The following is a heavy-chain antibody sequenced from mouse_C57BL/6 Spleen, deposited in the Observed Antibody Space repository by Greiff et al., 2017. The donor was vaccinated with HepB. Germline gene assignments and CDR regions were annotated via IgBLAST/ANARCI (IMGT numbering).Heavy chain of an antibody. CDR2: INPSNGGT. CDR3: ARGGGNYVGYYAMDY. J-gene: IGHJ4*01. CDR1: GYTFTSYW. V-gene: IGHV1-53*01. Sequence: QVQLQQPGTELVKPGASVKLSCKASGYTFTSYWMHWVKQRPGQGLEWIGNINPSNGGTNYNEKFKSKATLTVDKSSSTAYMQLSSLTSEDSAVYYCARGGGNYVGYYAMDYWGQGTSVTVSS. D-gene: IGHD2-1*01.